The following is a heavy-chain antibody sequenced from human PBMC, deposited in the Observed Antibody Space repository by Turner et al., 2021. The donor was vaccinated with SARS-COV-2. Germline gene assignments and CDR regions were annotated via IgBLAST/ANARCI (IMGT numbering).Heavy chain of an antibody. Sequence: QITLKESGPPLVKPTQTLPLTCTFSGFSLSISGLGVGWIRQPPGKSLGWLALIYWDDDKRYSPSLRSRLTITKDTSKNQVVLTVTNMDPADTATYYCARTLDSGWYQGQFYFDYWGQGTLVTVSS. J-gene: IGHJ4*02. CDR2: IYWDDDK. CDR1: GFSLSISGLG. D-gene: IGHD6-19*01. CDR3: ARTLDSGWYQGQFYFDY. V-gene: IGHV2-5*02.